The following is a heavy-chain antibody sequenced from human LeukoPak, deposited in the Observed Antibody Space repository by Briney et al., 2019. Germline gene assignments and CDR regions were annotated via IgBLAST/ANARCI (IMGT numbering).Heavy chain of an antibody. Sequence: SVTLSFNCTGSGDSIATSSYYWDWIRQPPGKRLGMVGNIYDSGSTYYNPSLKGRVTISVGTSKNQSCLWLSSVPAADTAVYYCARLETYDSTLDYWGQGTLGTVS. CDR3: ARLETYDSTLDY. D-gene: IGHD3-22*01. CDR1: GDSIATSSYY. J-gene: IGHJ4*02. CDR2: IYDSGST. V-gene: IGHV4-39*01.